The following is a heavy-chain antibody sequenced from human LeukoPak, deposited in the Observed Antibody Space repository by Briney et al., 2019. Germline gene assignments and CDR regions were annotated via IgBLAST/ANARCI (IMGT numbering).Heavy chain of an antibody. Sequence: ASVTVSCKASGYTFTSYHMHWVGQAPGQGLEWMGIINPSGGSTKYAQKFQGRITMTRDTSTNTVYTELSSLRDSRTSVCHRARGGVAIQDLNYFDYWGQGTLVTVSS. CDR2: INPSGGST. CDR1: GYTFTSYH. D-gene: IGHD2-21*01. V-gene: IGHV1-46*01. J-gene: IGHJ4*02. CDR3: ARGGVAIQDLNYFDY.